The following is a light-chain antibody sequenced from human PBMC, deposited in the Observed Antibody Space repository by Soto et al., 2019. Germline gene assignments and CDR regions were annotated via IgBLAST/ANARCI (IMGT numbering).Light chain of an antibody. Sequence: DVVMTQTPLSLSVAPGQPASISCKSSQSLRHITGETFLFWYLQKPGQSPSRLINEYSTRVSGGPDRFSGSGSGTDFTLDISRLATDDVGIYYCMQIPQLPPTFGQGTRLVI. CDR2: EYS. CDR3: MQIPQLPPT. CDR1: QSLRHITGETF. V-gene: IGKV2D-29*02. J-gene: IGKJ5*01.